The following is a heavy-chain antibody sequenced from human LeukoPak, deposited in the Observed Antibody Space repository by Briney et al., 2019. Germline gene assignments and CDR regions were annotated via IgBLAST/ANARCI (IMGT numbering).Heavy chain of an antibody. J-gene: IGHJ4*02. Sequence: GGPLRLSCAASGFTFSSYGMHWVRQAPGKGLEWVAFIRYDGSNKYYADSVKGRFTISRDNSKNTLYLQMNSLRAEDTAVYYCAKENGRYCSSTSCYPFDYWGQGTLVTVSS. CDR1: GFTFSSYG. CDR2: IRYDGSNK. V-gene: IGHV3-30*02. CDR3: AKENGRYCSSTSCYPFDY. D-gene: IGHD2-2*01.